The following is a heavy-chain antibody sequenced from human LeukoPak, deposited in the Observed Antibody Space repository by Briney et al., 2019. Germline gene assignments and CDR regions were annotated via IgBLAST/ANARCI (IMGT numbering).Heavy chain of an antibody. CDR2: IKQDGSEK. V-gene: IGHV3-7*01. J-gene: IGHJ6*04. D-gene: IGHD1-26*01. Sequence: GGSLRLSCAVSGFTFSSWWMTWVRQAPGKGLEWVANIKQDGSEKNYVDSVKGRFTISRDNAKNSLDLQMNRLRAEDTAVYYCARGPIGMDVWGKGTTVTVSS. CDR1: GFTFSSWW. CDR3: ARGPIGMDV.